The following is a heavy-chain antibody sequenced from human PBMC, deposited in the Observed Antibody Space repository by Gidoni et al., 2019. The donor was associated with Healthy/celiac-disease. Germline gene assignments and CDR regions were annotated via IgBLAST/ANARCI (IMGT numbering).Heavy chain of an antibody. CDR1: GFTFSSYS. CDR3: ARDRVVVPAACSD. J-gene: IGHJ4*02. D-gene: IGHD2-2*01. CDR2: ISSSSSYI. V-gene: IGHV3-21*01. Sequence: EVQLVESGGGLVKPGGSLRLSCAASGFTFSSYSMNWVRQAPGKGLEWVSSISSSSSYIYYADSVKGRFTISRDNAKNSLYLQMNSLRAEDTAVYYCARDRVVVPAACSDWGQGTLVTVSS.